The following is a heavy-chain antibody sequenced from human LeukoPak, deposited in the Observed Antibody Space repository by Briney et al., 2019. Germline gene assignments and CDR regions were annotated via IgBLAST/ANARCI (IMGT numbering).Heavy chain of an antibody. Sequence: SETLSLTCTVSGGSVSSGSYYWSWIRQPPGKGLEWIGYIYYSGSTNYNPSLKSRVTISVDTSKNQFSLKLSSVTAADTAVYYCARGRIAARPKPFDYWGQGTLVTVSS. CDR1: GGSVSSGSYY. V-gene: IGHV4-61*01. CDR3: ARGRIAARPKPFDY. J-gene: IGHJ4*02. CDR2: IYYSGST. D-gene: IGHD6-6*01.